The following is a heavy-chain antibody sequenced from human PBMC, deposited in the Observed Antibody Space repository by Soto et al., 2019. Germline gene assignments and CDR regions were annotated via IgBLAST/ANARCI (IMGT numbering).Heavy chain of an antibody. CDR3: VRDLGTGTDY. J-gene: IGHJ4*02. CDR1: GDSITSRNW. Sequence: QVQLQESGPGLVKPSGTLSLTCAVSGDSITSRNWWSWVRQAPGRGLGWIGEIYHSGASTYNPSLKSQTTMSVDPSSNHFSLKLTSVTAADTAVYFCVRDLGTGTDYWGRGTLVTVAS. D-gene: IGHD1-1*01. V-gene: IGHV4-4*02. CDR2: IYHSGAS.